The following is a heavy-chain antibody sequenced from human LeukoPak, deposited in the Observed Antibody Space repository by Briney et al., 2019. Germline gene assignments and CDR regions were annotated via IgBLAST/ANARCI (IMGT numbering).Heavy chain of an antibody. CDR2: MNPNSGDT. V-gene: IGHV1-8*01. CDR3: ARVVGYYDTSAYYGYYFDF. Sequence: GASVKVSCKASGYTFTSYDINWVRQATGQGLEWMGGMNPNSGDTDYAQKFQGRVTMTRDTSISTAYMELSSLRSDDTAVYYCARVVGYYDTSAYYGYYFDFWGQGTLVTVSS. D-gene: IGHD3-22*01. CDR1: GYTFTSYD. J-gene: IGHJ4*02.